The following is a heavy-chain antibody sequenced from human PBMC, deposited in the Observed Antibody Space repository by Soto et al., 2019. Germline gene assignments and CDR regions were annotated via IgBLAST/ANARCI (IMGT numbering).Heavy chain of an antibody. CDR1: GQRSLSFW. CDR3: AAGQDGAGGFCNSNSCPFYYAMDV. Sequence: PGLPKKISSNGSGQRSLSFWSSRMIKMPGKGMEWMGRIDPTDSYTDYSPSFQGHVVISADKSISTAYLQWSSLKVADTAMYFCAAGQDGAGGFCNSNSCPFYYAMDVCGQGTTVTVSS. V-gene: IGHV5-10-1*01. J-gene: IGHJ6*02. CDR2: IDPTDSYT. D-gene: IGHD2-2*01.